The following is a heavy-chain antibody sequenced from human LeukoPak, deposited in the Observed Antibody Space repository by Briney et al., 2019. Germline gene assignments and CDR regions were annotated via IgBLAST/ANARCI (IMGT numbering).Heavy chain of an antibody. D-gene: IGHD6-13*01. Sequence: PGGSLRLSCAASGFTFSTYSMNWVRQAPGKGLEWVSSISPSSDYIYYADSVKGRFTISRDNAKNSLYLQMNSLRAEDTALYYCARDDYSTSWYIVDIWGQGTMATVSP. J-gene: IGHJ3*02. CDR3: ARDDYSTSWYIVDI. CDR2: ISPSSDYI. CDR1: GFTFSTYS. V-gene: IGHV3-21*01.